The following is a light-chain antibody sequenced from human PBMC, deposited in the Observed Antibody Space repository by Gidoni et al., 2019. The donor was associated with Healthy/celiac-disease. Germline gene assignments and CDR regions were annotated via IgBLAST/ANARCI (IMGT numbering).Light chain of an antibody. CDR2: RNN. J-gene: IGLJ2*01. Sequence: QSVLTPPPSPSGPPCPRVTISCSGSSSNIGSNTVNWDQQLPGTAPKLLIYRNNQRPSGVPDRFSGSKSGTSASLAISGIQSEDEDDYYCAAWDDSLNGHVVFGGGTKLTVL. CDR1: SSNIGSNT. CDR3: AAWDDSLNGHVV. V-gene: IGLV1-44*01.